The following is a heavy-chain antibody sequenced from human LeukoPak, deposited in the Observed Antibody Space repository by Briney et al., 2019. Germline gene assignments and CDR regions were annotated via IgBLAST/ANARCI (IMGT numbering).Heavy chain of an antibody. CDR2: ISRSGSTK. CDR1: GFTFSDYN. J-gene: IGHJ6*03. CDR3: ARGSSSYYYYYMDV. Sequence: PGGSLRLSCAASGFTFSDYNMRWIRQAPGKGLEWVSSISRSGSTKYYADSVKGRFTISRDNAKNSLYLQKNSLRAEDTAVYYCARGSSSYYYYYMDVWGKGTTVTVSS. D-gene: IGHD6-6*01. V-gene: IGHV3-11*04.